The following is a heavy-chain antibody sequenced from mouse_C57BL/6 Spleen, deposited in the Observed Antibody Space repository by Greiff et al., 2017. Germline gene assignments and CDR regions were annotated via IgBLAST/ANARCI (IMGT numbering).Heavy chain of an antibody. V-gene: IGHV1-52*01. CDR1: GYTFTSYW. D-gene: IGHD4-1*01. J-gene: IGHJ4*01. CDR2: IDPSDSET. CDR3: ARGDLGREGMDY. Sequence: VQLQQPGAELVRPGSSVKLSCKASGYTFTSYWMHWVKQRPIQGLEWIGNIDPSDSETHYNQKFKDKATLTVDKSSSTAYMQLSSLTSEDSAVYYCARGDLGREGMDYWGQGTSVTVSS.